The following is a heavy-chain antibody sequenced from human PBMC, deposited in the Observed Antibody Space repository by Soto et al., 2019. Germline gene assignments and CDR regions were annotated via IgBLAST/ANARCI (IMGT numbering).Heavy chain of an antibody. CDR3: ARTCSGGTCSFDY. Sequence: GGSLRFSCAASGFTCSSYGMHWVRQAPGKGLEWVSAIWDDSGSTYYADSVRGRFIISRDKSKNTLYLQMSSLRAEDTAVYYCARTCSGGTCSFDYWGQGTLVTVSS. D-gene: IGHD2-15*01. V-gene: IGHV3-33*01. CDR2: IWDDSGST. CDR1: GFTCSSYG. J-gene: IGHJ4*02.